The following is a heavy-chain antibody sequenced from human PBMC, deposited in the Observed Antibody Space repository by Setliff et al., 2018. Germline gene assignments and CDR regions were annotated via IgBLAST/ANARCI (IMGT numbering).Heavy chain of an antibody. CDR3: TRSTSGAFDY. V-gene: IGHV3-48*03. CDR1: GFIFRSYE. Sequence: GGSLRLSCAASGFIFRSYEMNWVRQTPGKGLEWVSYINSGGNKMYSVDSVKGRFTISRDTAKNSLSLQMNSLRAEDTAVYYCTRSTSGAFDYWGQGTLVTVSS. CDR2: INSGGNKM. J-gene: IGHJ4*02. D-gene: IGHD2-2*01.